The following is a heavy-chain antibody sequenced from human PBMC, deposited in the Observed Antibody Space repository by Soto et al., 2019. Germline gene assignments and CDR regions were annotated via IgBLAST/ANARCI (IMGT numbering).Heavy chain of an antibody. D-gene: IGHD6-19*01. V-gene: IGHV4-59*01. CDR2: IFYSGST. CDR1: GGSISGNY. Sequence: PXGTLSLTCTVSGGSISGNYWIWIRQSPGKGLEWIGHIFYSGSTNYNPSLKSRVTLSADTSKNQFSLRLSSVTAADTAVYYCARVGSSGWSPDYWGQGILVTVSS. CDR3: ARVGSSGWSPDY. J-gene: IGHJ4*02.